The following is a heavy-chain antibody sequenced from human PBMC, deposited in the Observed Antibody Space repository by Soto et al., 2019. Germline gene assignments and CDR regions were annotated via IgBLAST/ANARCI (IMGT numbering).Heavy chain of an antibody. CDR2: ISAYNGNT. D-gene: IGHD3-3*01. J-gene: IGHJ6*02. Sequence: ASVKVSCKASGYTFTSYGISWVRQAPGQGLEWMGWISAYNGNTNYAQKLQGRVTMTTDTSTSTAYMELRSLRSDDTAVYYCARDLNYDFWSGYYRPRMDVWGQGTTVTVSS. CDR1: GYTFTSYG. V-gene: IGHV1-18*01. CDR3: ARDLNYDFWSGYYRPRMDV.